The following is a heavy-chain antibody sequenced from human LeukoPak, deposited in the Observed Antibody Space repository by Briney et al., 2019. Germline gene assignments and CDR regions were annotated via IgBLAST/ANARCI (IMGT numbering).Heavy chain of an antibody. CDR3: ARMYSSGLFDY. D-gene: IGHD6-19*01. Sequence: GGSLRLSCAASGFTFSSYDMNWVRQAPGKGLKWVSYISSSGTTIYYADSVKGRFTISRDNAKNSLYLQMNSLRAEDTAVYYCARMYSSGLFDYWGQGTLVTVSS. CDR2: ISSSGTTI. V-gene: IGHV3-48*03. J-gene: IGHJ4*02. CDR1: GFTFSSYD.